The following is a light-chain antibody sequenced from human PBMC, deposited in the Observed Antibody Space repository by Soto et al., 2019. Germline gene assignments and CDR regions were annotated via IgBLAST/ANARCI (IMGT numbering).Light chain of an antibody. J-gene: IGKJ4*01. CDR3: QQRCAWPIT. V-gene: IGKV3-11*01. CDR1: QNINSY. Sequence: IVLTQSPATLSLSPGERATLSCRASQNINSYLAWYQQKPGQTPRLLIFDASDRATDIPARFRGSGLGTDFSLTISSLEPDDFAVYYCQQRCAWPITFGGGKKVAI. CDR2: DAS.